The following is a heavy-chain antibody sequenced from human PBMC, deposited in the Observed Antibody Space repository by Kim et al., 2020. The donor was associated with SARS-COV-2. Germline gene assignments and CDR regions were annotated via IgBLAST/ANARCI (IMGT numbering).Heavy chain of an antibody. CDR3: ARHERGDLRIDY. Sequence: SETLSLTCSVSGGSISSLTYYWAWIRQPPGKGLEWIGHVFYTGRTFYNPSLRSRVTISVDTSQNQFSLKLSSVTAADTAVYYCARHERGDLRIDYWGQGTLVTVSS. CDR2: VFYTGRT. D-gene: IGHD3-16*01. J-gene: IGHJ4*02. V-gene: IGHV4-39*01. CDR1: GGSISSLTYY.